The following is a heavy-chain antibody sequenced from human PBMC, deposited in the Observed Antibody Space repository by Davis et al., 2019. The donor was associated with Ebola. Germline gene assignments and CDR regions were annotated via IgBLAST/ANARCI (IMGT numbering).Heavy chain of an antibody. CDR3: ARGKELRYFACMDV. Sequence: GESLKISCAASGFTVSSNYMSWVRQAPGKGLEWVSVIYSGGSTYYADSVKGRFTISRDNSKNTLYLQMNSLRAEDTAVYYCARGKELRYFACMDVWGQGTTVTVSS. CDR1: GFTVSSNY. J-gene: IGHJ6*02. D-gene: IGHD3-9*01. CDR2: IYSGGST. V-gene: IGHV3-66*01.